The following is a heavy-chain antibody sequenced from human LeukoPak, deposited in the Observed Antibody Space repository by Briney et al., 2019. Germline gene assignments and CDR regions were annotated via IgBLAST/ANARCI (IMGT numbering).Heavy chain of an antibody. J-gene: IGHJ4*02. D-gene: IGHD3-10*01. CDR2: IYPGDSDT. CDR1: GYIFPDYW. V-gene: IGHV5-51*01. CDR3: ARRIIVRGVITFDY. Sequence: GESLKISCEASGYIFPDYWIGWVRQMPGKGLEWMGIIYPGDSDTKYSPSFQGQVTISADKSISTSHLQWSSLKASDAAMYYCARRIIVRGVITFDYWGQGTLVTVSS.